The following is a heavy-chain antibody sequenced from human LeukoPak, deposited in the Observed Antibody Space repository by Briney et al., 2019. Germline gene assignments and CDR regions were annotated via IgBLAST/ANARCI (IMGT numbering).Heavy chain of an antibody. CDR2: ISWNSVVK. CDR3: AKVSLNNYYDY. Sequence: GGSLRLSCAASGFVFGDYAMHWVRQAPGKGLEWVSGISWNSVVKGYADSVKSRFTISRDNAKNSLYLQMNSLRAEDTALYYCAKVSLNNYYDYWGQGILVAVSS. J-gene: IGHJ4*02. CDR1: GFVFGDYA. D-gene: IGHD5-24*01. V-gene: IGHV3-9*01.